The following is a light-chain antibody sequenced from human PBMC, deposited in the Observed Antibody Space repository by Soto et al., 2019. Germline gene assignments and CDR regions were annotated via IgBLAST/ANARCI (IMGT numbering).Light chain of an antibody. CDR3: SSYRSSTTFV. CDR1: SSDVGAYNY. V-gene: IGLV2-14*01. Sequence: QSALTQPASVSGSPGQSITISCTGTSSDVGAYNYVSWYQQYPGKAPKVIIFEVRKRPSGVSNRFSGSKSGDTDSLTISGLQAEDEADYYCSSYRSSTTFVFGTGTKLTVL. CDR2: EVR. J-gene: IGLJ1*01.